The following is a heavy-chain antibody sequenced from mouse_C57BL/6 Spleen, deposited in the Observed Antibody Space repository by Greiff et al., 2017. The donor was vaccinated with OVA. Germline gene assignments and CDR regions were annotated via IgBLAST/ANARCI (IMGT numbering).Heavy chain of an antibody. CDR2: IDPSDSYT. D-gene: IGHD2-3*01. V-gene: IGHV1-50*01. CDR1: GYTFTSYW. Sequence: QVQLKQPGAELVKPGASVKLSCKASGYTFTSYWMQWVKQRPGQGLEWIGEIDPSDSYTNYNQKFKGKATLTVDTSSSTAYMQLSSLTSEDSAVYYCARGFYDGYYVVDYWGQGTTLTVSS. CDR3: ARGFYDGYYVVDY. J-gene: IGHJ2*01.